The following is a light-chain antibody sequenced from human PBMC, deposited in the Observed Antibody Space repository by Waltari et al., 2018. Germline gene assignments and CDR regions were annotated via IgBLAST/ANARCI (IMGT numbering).Light chain of an antibody. J-gene: IGKJ1*01. CDR2: GAS. CDR3: QQCNNWPPRWT. Sequence: EIVMTQSPATLSVSPGERATLSCRASQSVSVNLAWYQQKPGQAPRLLIYGASTRATGIPARFSGSGSGTEFTLTISSLQSEDFAVYYCQQCNNWPPRWTFGQGTKVEIK. CDR1: QSVSVN. V-gene: IGKV3-15*01.